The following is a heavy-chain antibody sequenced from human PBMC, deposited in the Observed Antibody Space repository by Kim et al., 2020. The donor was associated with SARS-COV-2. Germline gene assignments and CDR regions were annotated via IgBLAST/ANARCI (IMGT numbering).Heavy chain of an antibody. V-gene: IGHV1-46*01. CDR2: IKPSAGST. Sequence: ASVKVSCKASGYTFTDHYIHWVRQAPGQGLEWLGIIKPSAGSTRSALTFQDRVTMTRDTSTSTVFLELASPTSEDTAVYFCARDGSRALEYWGQGTLVIVSP. CDR3: ARDGSRALEY. CDR1: GYTFTDHY. D-gene: IGHD2-2*03. J-gene: IGHJ4*02.